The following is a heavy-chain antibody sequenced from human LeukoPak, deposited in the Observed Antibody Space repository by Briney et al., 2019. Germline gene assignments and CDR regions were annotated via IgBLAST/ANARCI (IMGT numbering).Heavy chain of an antibody. CDR2: INPILGIA. CDR1: GGTFSSYA. D-gene: IGHD2-15*01. CDR3: ARVPDIVGGRESYYYYGMDV. V-gene: IGHV1-69*04. Sequence: GASVKVSCKASGGTFSSYAISWVRQAPGQGLEWMGRINPILGIANYAQKFQGRVTITADKSTSTAYMELSSLRSEDTAVYYCARVPDIVGGRESYYYYGMDVWGQGTTVTVSS. J-gene: IGHJ6*02.